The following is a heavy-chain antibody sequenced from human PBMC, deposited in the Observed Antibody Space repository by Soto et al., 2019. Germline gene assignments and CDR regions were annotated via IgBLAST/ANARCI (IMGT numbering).Heavy chain of an antibody. CDR1: GFTFRNFG. J-gene: IGHJ6*02. Sequence: GSLRLSCSASGFTFRNFGFHWVRQAPGKGLEWVALIWYDGSNKYYAESLKGRVSISRDNSKNTLYLEMKSLRLEDTAVYYCARDGDIQGGPPPKNYAMDVWGQGTTVTVSS. CDR3: ARDGDIQGGPPPKNYAMDV. D-gene: IGHD5-12*01. V-gene: IGHV3-33*08. CDR2: IWYDGSNK.